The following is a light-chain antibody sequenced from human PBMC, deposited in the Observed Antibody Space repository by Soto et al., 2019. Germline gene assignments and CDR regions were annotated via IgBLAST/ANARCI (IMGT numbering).Light chain of an antibody. Sequence: DIQMTQSPSTLSASVGDRVTITCRASQSISSWLAWYQQKPGKAPKLLIYKASSLESVVPSRFSGSGSGTEFTLTISSLQPDDFATYYCQQYNSYPWTFGQATHVEIK. CDR2: KAS. J-gene: IGKJ1*01. V-gene: IGKV1-5*03. CDR1: QSISSW. CDR3: QQYNSYPWT.